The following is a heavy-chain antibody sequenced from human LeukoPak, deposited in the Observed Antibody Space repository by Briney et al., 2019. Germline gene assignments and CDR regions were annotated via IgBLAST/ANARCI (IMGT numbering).Heavy chain of an antibody. CDR3: ARYPVRQNAFDI. CDR1: GGSISSSSYY. V-gene: IGHV4-39*01. J-gene: IGHJ3*02. D-gene: IGHD3-10*01. CDR2: IYYSGST. Sequence: SETLSLTCTVSGGSISSSSYYWGWIRQPPGKGLEWIGSIYYSGSTYYNPSLKSRVTISVDTSKNQFSLKLSSVTAADTAVYYCARYPVRQNAFDIWGQGTMVTVSS.